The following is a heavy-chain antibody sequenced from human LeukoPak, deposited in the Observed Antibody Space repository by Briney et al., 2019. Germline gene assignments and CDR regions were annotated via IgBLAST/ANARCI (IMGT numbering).Heavy chain of an antibody. CDR3: ARGTTLRYFYWTLYYYYGMDV. D-gene: IGHD3-9*01. Sequence: GASVKVSCKASGYTFTSYDINWVRQATGQGLEWMGWMNPNSGNTGYAQKFQGRVTMTRNTSISTAYMELSSLRSEDTAVYYCARGTTLRYFYWTLYYYYGMDVWGQGTTVTVSS. J-gene: IGHJ6*02. CDR2: MNPNSGNT. CDR1: GYTFTSYD. V-gene: IGHV1-8*01.